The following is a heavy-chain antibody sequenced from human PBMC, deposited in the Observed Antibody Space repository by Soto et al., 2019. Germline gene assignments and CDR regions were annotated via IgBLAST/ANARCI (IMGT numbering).Heavy chain of an antibody. CDR1: GYTFSNYA. J-gene: IGHJ2*01. CDR3: AREQVVVATTPHWYFDL. CDR2: INPGNGNT. D-gene: IGHD2-15*01. V-gene: IGHV1-3*01. Sequence: ASVKVSCKASGYTFSNYAMHCVRQAPGQRLEWMGWINPGNGNTKYSQKFQGRVTISRDTSASTAYMELSSLRSEDTAVYYCAREQVVVATTPHWYFDLWGRGTLVTVSS.